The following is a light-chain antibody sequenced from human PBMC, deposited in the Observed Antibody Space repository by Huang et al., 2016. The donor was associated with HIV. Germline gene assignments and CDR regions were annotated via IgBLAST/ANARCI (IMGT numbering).Light chain of an antibody. J-gene: IGKJ2*01. V-gene: IGKV3-11*01. CDR2: ATA. CDR3: QQRISWPPSYT. CDR1: QSVSSY. Sequence: EIVLTQSPATLSLSPGDRATLSCRASQSVSSYFAWYQQKPGQSPRLLIYATANMATGVPARFSGSGSGTDFTLTISSLEAEDFANYYCQQRISWPPSYTFGQGTKVEI.